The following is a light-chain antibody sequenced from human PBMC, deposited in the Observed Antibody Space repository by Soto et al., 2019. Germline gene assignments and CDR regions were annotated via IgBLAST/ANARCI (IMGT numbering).Light chain of an antibody. J-gene: IGKJ5*01. Sequence: IQLTQSPSSLSASVGDRVTITCRASQGFSTYLAWYQQKPGKAPKLLIYGPSTLQSGVPSRFSGSGSGTDFTLTISSLQPEDFATYYCQQINSYPLTFGQGTRLEIK. CDR2: GPS. CDR3: QQINSYPLT. CDR1: QGFSTY. V-gene: IGKV1-9*01.